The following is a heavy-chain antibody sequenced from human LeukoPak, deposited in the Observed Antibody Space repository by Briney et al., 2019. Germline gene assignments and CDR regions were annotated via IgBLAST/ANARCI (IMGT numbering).Heavy chain of an antibody. CDR2: ISGRGGST. V-gene: IGHV3-23*01. Sequence: GGSLRLSCAASGFSFSSYAMSWVRQAPGKGLEWVSTISGRGGSTYYADSVKGRFTISRDNSKNTLYLQMNSLRAEDTAVYYCAKQSSSSWSTIFNWGQGTLVTVSS. J-gene: IGHJ4*02. CDR1: GFSFSSYA. CDR3: AKQSSSSWSTIFN. D-gene: IGHD6-13*01.